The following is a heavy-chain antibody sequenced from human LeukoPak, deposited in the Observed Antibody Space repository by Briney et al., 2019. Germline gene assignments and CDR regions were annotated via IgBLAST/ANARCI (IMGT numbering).Heavy chain of an antibody. D-gene: IGHD3-22*01. Sequence: SETLSLTCTVSGGSISSYNWSWIRQPPGQGLEWIGYIYYSGSTNYNPSLKSRVTISIDTSKNQNSLKLSSVTAADTAVYDCASSEGYYDSSGYYSAAFDIWGQGTMVTVSS. CDR1: GGSISSYN. V-gene: IGHV4-59*13. J-gene: IGHJ3*02. CDR2: IYYSGST. CDR3: ASSEGYYDSSGYYSAAFDI.